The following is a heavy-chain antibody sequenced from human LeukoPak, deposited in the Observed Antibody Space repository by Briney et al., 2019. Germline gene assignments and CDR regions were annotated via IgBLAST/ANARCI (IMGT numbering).Heavy chain of an antibody. V-gene: IGHV4-4*07. CDR1: GGSLSNYH. D-gene: IGHD6-19*01. J-gene: IGHJ4*02. Sequence: SETLSLTCTVSGGSLSNYHWSWVRQPAGKGLEWIGQIHTSGSTNYNPPLKRRVSMSIDTTEDQVSLTIRSVTAADTAFYYCARRDISSGWSFDYWGQGTLVTVSS. CDR3: ARRDISSGWSFDY. CDR2: IHTSGST.